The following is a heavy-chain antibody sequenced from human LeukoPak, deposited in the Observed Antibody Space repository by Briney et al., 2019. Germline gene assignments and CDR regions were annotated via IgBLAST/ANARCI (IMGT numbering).Heavy chain of an antibody. V-gene: IGHV3-7*04. Sequence: GGSLRLSCAASGFTFSSDWMSWVRQAPGKGLEWVANINQDASDKYYMDSVKGRFTISRDNAKNSLYLQMNSLRVEDTALYYCAGGIVVAKNTFDIWGHGTMVTVSS. D-gene: IGHD3-22*01. CDR1: GFTFSSDW. CDR2: INQDASDK. J-gene: IGHJ3*02. CDR3: AGGIVVAKNTFDI.